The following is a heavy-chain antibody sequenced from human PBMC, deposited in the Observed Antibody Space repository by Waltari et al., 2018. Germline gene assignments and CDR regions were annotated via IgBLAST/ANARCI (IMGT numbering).Heavy chain of an antibody. CDR3: ARQVQMDNWFDP. CDR1: GYSISSGYY. D-gene: IGHD1-1*01. Sequence: QVQLQESGPGLVKPSETLSLTCAVSGYSISSGYYWGWIRQPPGKGLEWIGSIYHSGSTYYNPSLKSRVTISVDTSKNQFSLKLSSVTAADTAVYYCARQVQMDNWFDPWGQGTLVTVSS. V-gene: IGHV4-38-2*01. J-gene: IGHJ5*02. CDR2: IYHSGST.